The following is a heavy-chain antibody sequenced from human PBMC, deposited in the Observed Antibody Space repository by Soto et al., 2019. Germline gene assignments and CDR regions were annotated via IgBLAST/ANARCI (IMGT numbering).Heavy chain of an antibody. CDR1: GFTFSSYA. CDR3: ARDMSGGTYNYYYGMDV. Sequence: GGSLRLSCAPAGFTFSSYAMTWVRPAPGRGLEWVSAISGSGSPTYYADSGKGRFTISRDNSKNTLYLKMNSLRADDTAVYYCARDMSGGTYNYYYGMDVWGQGTTVTVSS. J-gene: IGHJ6*02. D-gene: IGHD1-26*01. V-gene: IGHV3-23*01. CDR2: ISGSGSPT.